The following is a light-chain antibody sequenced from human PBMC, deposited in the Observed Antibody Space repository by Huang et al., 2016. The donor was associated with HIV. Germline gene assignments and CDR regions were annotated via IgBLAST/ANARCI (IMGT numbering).Light chain of an antibody. CDR3: QQYYNWPPYT. CDR2: GAS. J-gene: IGKJ2*01. Sequence: EVVMTQSTATLSLSPGERATLSCRASQSVSTNLAWYQQKPGQAPRLLIYGASTRATGIPGRFSGSGSGTEFTLTISSLQSEDFVVYYCQQYYNWPPYTFGQGTKLEIK. V-gene: IGKV3-15*01. CDR1: QSVSTN.